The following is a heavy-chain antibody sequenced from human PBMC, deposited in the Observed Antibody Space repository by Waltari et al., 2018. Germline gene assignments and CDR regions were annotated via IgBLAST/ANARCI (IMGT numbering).Heavy chain of an antibody. J-gene: IGHJ6*02. D-gene: IGHD2-2*02. CDR2: INPNSGGT. V-gene: IGHV1-2*02. Sequence: QVQLVQSGAEVKKPGASVKVSCKASGYTFTGYYMHWVRQAPGQGLEWMGWINPNSGGTNYAQKFQGRVTMTRDTSISTAYMELSRLRSDDTAVYYCAREEVGRYQLLYGDYYYYGMDVWGQGTTVTVSS. CDR1: GYTFTGYY. CDR3: AREEVGRYQLLYGDYYYYGMDV.